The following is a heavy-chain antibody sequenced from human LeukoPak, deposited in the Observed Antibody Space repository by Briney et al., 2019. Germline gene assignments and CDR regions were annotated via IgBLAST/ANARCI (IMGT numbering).Heavy chain of an antibody. CDR1: GYTFTSYY. V-gene: IGHV1-46*01. D-gene: IGHD6-13*01. CDR2: INPSGATT. Sequence: ASVKVSCKASGYTFTSYYIHWVRQAPGQGLEWMGIINPSGATTGYAQKFQGRVTMTRDTSTSTVYMELSSLRSDDTAVYYCARDPFIAAAPTGDYWGQGTLVTVSS. CDR3: ARDPFIAAAPTGDY. J-gene: IGHJ4*02.